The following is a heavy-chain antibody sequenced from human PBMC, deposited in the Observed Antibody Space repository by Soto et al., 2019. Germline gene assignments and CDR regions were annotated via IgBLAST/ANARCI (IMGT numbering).Heavy chain of an antibody. CDR2: IYYSGST. Sequence: SETLSLTCTVSGGSISSGGYYWSWIRQHPGKGLEWIGYIYYSGSTYYNPSLKSRVTISVDTSKNQFSLKLSSVTAADTAVYYCARGAVQLWSDYYYGMDVWGQGTTVTSP. CDR1: GGSISSGGYY. V-gene: IGHV4-31*03. CDR3: ARGAVQLWSDYYYGMDV. D-gene: IGHD5-18*01. J-gene: IGHJ6*02.